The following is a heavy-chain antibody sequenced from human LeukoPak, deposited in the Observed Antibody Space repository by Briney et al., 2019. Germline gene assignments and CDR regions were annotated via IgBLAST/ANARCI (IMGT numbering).Heavy chain of an antibody. CDR2: ISSSSSTR. Sequence: GGSLRLPCAASGFTFSSYSMNWVRQAPGKGLEWVSYISSSSSTRYYADSVKGRFTISRDNAKNSLYLQMNTLRAEDTAVYYCARDLRFWFGELSYFDYWGQGTLVTVSS. CDR3: ARDLRFWFGELSYFDY. D-gene: IGHD3-10*01. J-gene: IGHJ4*02. CDR1: GFTFSSYS. V-gene: IGHV3-48*01.